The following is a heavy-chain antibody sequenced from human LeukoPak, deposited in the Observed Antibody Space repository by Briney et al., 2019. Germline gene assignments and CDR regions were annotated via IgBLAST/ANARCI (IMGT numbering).Heavy chain of an antibody. CDR3: ATDSYSNYSYYFDC. J-gene: IGHJ4*02. D-gene: IGHD4-11*01. Sequence: GGSLRLSCAASGFTFSSYWMSWVRQAPGKGLEWVANIKQDGSEKYYVDSVKGRFTISRDNAKNSLYLQMNSLRAEDTAVYYCATDSYSNYSYYFDCWGQGTLVTVSS. V-gene: IGHV3-7*01. CDR1: GFTFSSYW. CDR2: IKQDGSEK.